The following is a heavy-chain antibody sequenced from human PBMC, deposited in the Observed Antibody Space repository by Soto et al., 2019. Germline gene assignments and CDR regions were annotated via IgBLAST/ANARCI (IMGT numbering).Heavy chain of an antibody. Sequence: GGSLRLSCAASGFTFSSYGMHWVRQAPGKGLEWVAVISYDGSNKYYADSVKGRFTISRDNSKNTLYLQMNSLRAEDTAVYYCAKDPASVVTTVTFDYWGQGTLVTVSS. J-gene: IGHJ4*02. CDR3: AKDPASVVTTVTFDY. D-gene: IGHD4-17*01. CDR2: ISYDGSNK. V-gene: IGHV3-30*18. CDR1: GFTFSSYG.